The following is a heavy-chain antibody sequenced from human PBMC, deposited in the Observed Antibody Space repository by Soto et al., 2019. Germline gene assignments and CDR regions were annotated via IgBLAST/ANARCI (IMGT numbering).Heavy chain of an antibody. CDR2: INHREST. Sequence: PSETLSLTCAVYGGSFSDHFWTWIRQSPGKGLEWIGDINHRESTSYNPSLKSRVTISLDTSKNQFSLSLSSVTAADTAVYYCARILVGAFDFWGQGDLVTVSS. V-gene: IGHV4-34*01. D-gene: IGHD1-26*01. CDR3: ARILVGAFDF. J-gene: IGHJ4*02. CDR1: GGSFSDHF.